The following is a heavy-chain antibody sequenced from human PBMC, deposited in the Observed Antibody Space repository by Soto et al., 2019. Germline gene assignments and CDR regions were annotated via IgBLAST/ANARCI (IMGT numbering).Heavy chain of an antibody. J-gene: IGHJ4*02. CDR3: ARRYGWLYFDY. D-gene: IGHD6-19*01. V-gene: IGHV4-31*03. CDR1: GGILSRGGYY. CDR2: IYYSGST. Sequence: PSETLSLPCTVSGGILSRGGYYLSWIRQHPGKGLEGIGYIYYSGSTYYNPSLKSRVTISVDTSKNQFSLRLISVTAADTALYYCARRYGWLYFDYWGQGSLVTVSS.